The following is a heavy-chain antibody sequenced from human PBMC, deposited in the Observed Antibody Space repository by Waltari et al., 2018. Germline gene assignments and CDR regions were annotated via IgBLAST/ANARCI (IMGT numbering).Heavy chain of an antibody. V-gene: IGHV3-74*01. Sequence: EVQLLEAGGDLVQPGGSLRLSCAAPGFTLRYSWMHWVRQVPGQGLVWVSRINGDGYGITYSDSVQGRFTISRDNTKNTVYLQMNSLRVDDTAVYYCAREPSPDSSGYFYYYMDVWGKGTTVTVSS. CDR3: AREPSPDSSGYFYYYMDV. CDR2: INGDGYGI. CDR1: GFTLRYSW. J-gene: IGHJ6*03. D-gene: IGHD3-22*01.